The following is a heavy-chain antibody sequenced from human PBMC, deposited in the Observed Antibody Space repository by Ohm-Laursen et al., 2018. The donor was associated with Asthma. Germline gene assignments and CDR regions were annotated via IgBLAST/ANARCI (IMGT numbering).Heavy chain of an antibody. CDR2: IWYDGSSE. Sequence: SLRLSCSASGFTFSTFAMHWVRQAPGKGLEWVTLIWYDGSSEYSEDSVKGRFTISRDNSKNMLYLQMNSLRAEDTAVYYCARDQRGSYYGPFDYWGQGTLVTVSS. V-gene: IGHV3-33*08. J-gene: IGHJ4*02. D-gene: IGHD1-26*01. CDR3: ARDQRGSYYGPFDY. CDR1: GFTFSTFA.